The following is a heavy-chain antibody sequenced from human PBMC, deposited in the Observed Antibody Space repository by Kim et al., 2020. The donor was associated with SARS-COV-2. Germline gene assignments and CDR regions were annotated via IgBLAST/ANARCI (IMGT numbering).Heavy chain of an antibody. CDR2: INPNSGGT. CDR1: GYTFTGYY. J-gene: IGHJ6*02. CDR3: ARDRALRFGELEYGMDV. D-gene: IGHD3-10*01. Sequence: ASVKVSCKASGYTFTGYYMHWVRQAPGQGLEWMGRINPNSGGTNYAQKFQGRVTMTRDTSISTAYMELSRLRSDDTAVYYCARDRALRFGELEYGMDVWGQGTTVTVSS. V-gene: IGHV1-2*06.